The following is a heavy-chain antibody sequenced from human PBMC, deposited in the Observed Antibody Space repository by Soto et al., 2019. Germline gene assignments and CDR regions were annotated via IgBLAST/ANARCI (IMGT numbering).Heavy chain of an antibody. CDR2: ISYDGSNK. D-gene: IGHD1-26*01. V-gene: IGHV3-30-3*01. CDR3: AKDGRVGPTSPYHYGMDV. J-gene: IGHJ6*02. Sequence: PGGSLRLSCAASGFTFSSYAMHWVRQAPGKGLEWVAVISYDGSNKYYADSVKGRFTISRDNSKNTLYLQMNSLRAEDTAVYYCAKDGRVGPTSPYHYGMDVWGQGTTVTVSS. CDR1: GFTFSSYA.